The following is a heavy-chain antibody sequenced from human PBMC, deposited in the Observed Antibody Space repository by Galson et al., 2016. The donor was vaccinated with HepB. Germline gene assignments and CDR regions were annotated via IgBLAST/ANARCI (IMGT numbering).Heavy chain of an antibody. CDR3: ARNSGGSYLGWFDP. CDR1: GGSISSSNW. J-gene: IGHJ5*02. V-gene: IGHV4-4*02. Sequence: SETLSLTCAVSGGSISSSNWWTWVRQPPGKGLEWIGEIYHSGTTHYNPSLESRVTISVDKSKNQFSLKLNSVTAADTAVYYCARNSGGSYLGWFDPWGQGTPVTVSS. CDR2: IYHSGTT. D-gene: IGHD1-26*01.